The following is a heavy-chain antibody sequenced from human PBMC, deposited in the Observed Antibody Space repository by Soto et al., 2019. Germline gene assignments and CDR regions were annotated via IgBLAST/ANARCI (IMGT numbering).Heavy chain of an antibody. CDR3: AKRKGDGYNFGLRQYCMDV. J-gene: IGHJ6*02. Sequence: GGSLRLSXAASGFTFSSYGMHWVRQTPGEGLEWVSIISYDGSNEYYADSVKGRFTISRDNSKNTLYLQMNSLRAEDTAVYYCAKRKGDGYNFGLRQYCMDVWGQGTTVTVSS. V-gene: IGHV3-30*18. CDR2: ISYDGSNE. D-gene: IGHD5-12*01. CDR1: GFTFSSYG.